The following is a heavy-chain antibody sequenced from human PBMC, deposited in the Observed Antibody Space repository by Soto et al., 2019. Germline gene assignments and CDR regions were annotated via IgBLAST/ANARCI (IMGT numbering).Heavy chain of an antibody. D-gene: IGHD2-15*01. CDR2: LSGTGRSA. CDR1: GYTFSSFA. J-gene: IGHJ3*02. CDR3: AKGVGYCSGGSCADDAFDI. V-gene: IGHV3-23*01. Sequence: GGSLRLSCAASGYTFSSFAMTWVRQAPGKGLEWLSGLSGTGRSAYYADSVKGRFTISRDNSKNTLYLQMNSLRAEDTALYYCAKGVGYCSGGSCADDAFDIWGQGTMVTVSS.